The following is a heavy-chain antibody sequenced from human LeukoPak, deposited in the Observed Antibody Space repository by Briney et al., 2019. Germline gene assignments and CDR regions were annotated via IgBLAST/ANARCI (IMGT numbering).Heavy chain of an antibody. CDR1: GGTFSSYA. V-gene: IGHV1-69*05. CDR2: IIPIFGTA. Sequence: SVKVSCKASGGTFSSYAISWVRQAPGQGLEWMGRIIPIFGTANYAQKFQGRVTITTDESTSTAYMELSSLRSEDTAVYYCGRGANWRGYSGYDQSWYFDYWGQGTLVTVSS. J-gene: IGHJ4*02. D-gene: IGHD5-12*01. CDR3: GRGANWRGYSGYDQSWYFDY.